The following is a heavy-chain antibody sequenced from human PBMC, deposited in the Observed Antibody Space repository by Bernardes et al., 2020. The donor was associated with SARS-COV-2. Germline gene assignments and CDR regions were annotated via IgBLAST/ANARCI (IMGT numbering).Heavy chain of an antibody. D-gene: IGHD6-13*01. CDR3: ARGGHSSLDAFDI. CDR1: GGSFSGSY. J-gene: IGHJ3*02. V-gene: IGHV4-34*01. Sequence: SETLSLTRAVYGGSFSGSYWSWIRQPPGPGLEWIGELNHSGSTNYNPSLKSRVTISVDTSKNQFSLKLSSVTAADTAVYYCARGGHSSLDAFDIWGQGTMVTVSS. CDR2: LNHSGST.